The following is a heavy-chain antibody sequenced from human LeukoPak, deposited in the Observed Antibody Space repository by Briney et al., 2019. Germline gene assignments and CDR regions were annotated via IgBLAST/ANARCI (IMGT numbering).Heavy chain of an antibody. V-gene: IGHV3-9*01. D-gene: IGHD5-18*01. CDR1: GFTFSDYA. CDR3: AKDGYSYGLYYFDY. CDR2: ISWNSGSI. Sequence: QAGGSLRLSCVASGFTFSDYAMHWVRQAPGKGLEWVSGISWNSGSIGYADSVKGRFTISRDNAKNSLYLQMNSLRAEDTALYYCAKDGYSYGLYYFDYWGQGTLVTVSS. J-gene: IGHJ4*02.